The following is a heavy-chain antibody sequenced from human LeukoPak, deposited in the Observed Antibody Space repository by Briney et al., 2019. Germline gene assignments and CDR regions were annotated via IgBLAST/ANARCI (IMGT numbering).Heavy chain of an antibody. V-gene: IGHV3-74*01. Sequence: TGGSLRLSCAASGFTFSSYWMHWVRQAPGKGLVWVSRINSDGSSTSYADSVKGRFTISRDNAKNTLYLQMNSLRAEDTAVYYCARGGSSGWYLVFDSDVGLHDYWGQGTLVTVSS. CDR1: GFTFSSYW. CDR2: INSDGSST. CDR3: ARGGSSGWYLVFDSDVGLHDY. D-gene: IGHD6-19*01. J-gene: IGHJ4*02.